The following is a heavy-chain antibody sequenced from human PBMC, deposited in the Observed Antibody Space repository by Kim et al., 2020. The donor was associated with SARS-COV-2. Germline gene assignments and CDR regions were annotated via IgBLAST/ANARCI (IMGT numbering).Heavy chain of an antibody. CDR2: ISRGGSPI. CDR3: ARDGVYSSGSYLDY. D-gene: IGHD3-10*01. Sequence: GGSLRLSCTSSGFTFSSYDMNWVRQAPGKGLEWISFISRGGSPIYYADSVKGRFTISRDNAKNSLFLQMNSLRAEDTAVYYCARDGVYSSGSYLDYWGQG. V-gene: IGHV3-48*03. J-gene: IGHJ4*02. CDR1: GFTFSSYD.